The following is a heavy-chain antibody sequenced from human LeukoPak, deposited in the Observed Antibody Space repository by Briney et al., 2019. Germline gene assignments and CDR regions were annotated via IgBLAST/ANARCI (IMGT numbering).Heavy chain of an antibody. V-gene: IGHV3-21*01. CDR3: AREGPRSDYDFWSGYYTGYYYYYMDV. J-gene: IGHJ6*03. CDR2: ISSSSSYI. D-gene: IGHD3-3*01. CDR1: GFTFSSYS. Sequence: GGSLRLSCAASGFTFSSYSMNWVRQAPGKGLEGVSSISSSSSYIYYADSLKARLTISIANAKNSLYLQMNSLRAEDTAVYYCAREGPRSDYDFWSGYYTGYYYYYMDVWGKGTTVTVSS.